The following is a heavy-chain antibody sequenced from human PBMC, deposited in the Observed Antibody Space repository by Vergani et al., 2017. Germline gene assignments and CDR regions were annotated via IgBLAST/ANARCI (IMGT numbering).Heavy chain of an antibody. Sequence: QVQLQESGPGLVKPSETLSLTCTVSGGSISSYYWSWIRQPPGKGLEWIGYIYYSGSTNYNPSLKSRFTISVDTSKNQFSLKLSSVTAADTAVYYCARDLEGYYMDVWGKGTTVTVSS. V-gene: IGHV4-59*01. CDR2: IYYSGST. CDR1: GGSISSYY. CDR3: ARDLEGYYMDV. J-gene: IGHJ6*03.